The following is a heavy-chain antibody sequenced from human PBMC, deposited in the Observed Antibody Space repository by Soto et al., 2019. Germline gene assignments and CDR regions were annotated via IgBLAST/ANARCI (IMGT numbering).Heavy chain of an antibody. V-gene: IGHV4-31*01. CDR2: INYRGST. CDR3: ASAAPPRLSGMDV. J-gene: IGHJ6*02. D-gene: IGHD2-2*01. Sequence: QVQLQESGPGLVKPSQTLSLTCTVSGGSISSGGYYWSWIRQQPGKGLEWIGYINYRGSTAYNPSLKRPRAISVDTSKNRSSLRLTSVTAADTAVFYCASAAPPRLSGMDVWGQGTTVTVSS. CDR1: GGSISSGGYY.